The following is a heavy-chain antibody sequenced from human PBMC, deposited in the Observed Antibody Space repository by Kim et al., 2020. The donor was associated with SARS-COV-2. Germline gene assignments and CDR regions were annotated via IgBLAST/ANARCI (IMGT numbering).Heavy chain of an antibody. CDR1: GFTVSSNY. Sequence: GGSLRLSCAASGFTVSSNYMSWVRQAPGKGLEWVSVIYSGGSTYYADSVKGRFTISRDNSKNTLYLQMNSLRAEDTAVYYCARGIMATIHPRDYWGQGTLVTVSS. J-gene: IGHJ4*02. D-gene: IGHD5-12*01. CDR2: IYSGGST. CDR3: ARGIMATIHPRDY. V-gene: IGHV3-53*01.